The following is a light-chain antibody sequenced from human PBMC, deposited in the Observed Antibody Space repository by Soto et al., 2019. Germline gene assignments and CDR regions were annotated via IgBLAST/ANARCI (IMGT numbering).Light chain of an antibody. Sequence: DIQMTQSPSSVSASVGDRVTISCRASQDIDRWLAWFRHKPGKAPKLLISTASSLQSGVPSRFSGSGSGTDFTLTIASLQFEDFATYYCLQSDTFPYTFGLGTKLEIK. J-gene: IGKJ2*01. V-gene: IGKV1D-12*01. CDR2: TAS. CDR1: QDIDRW. CDR3: LQSDTFPYT.